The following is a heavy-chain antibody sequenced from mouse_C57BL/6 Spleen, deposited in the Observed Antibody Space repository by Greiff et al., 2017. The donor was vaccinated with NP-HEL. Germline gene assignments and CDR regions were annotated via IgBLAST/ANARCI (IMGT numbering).Heavy chain of an antibody. CDR3: ARSYYYGSSCYAMDY. CDR1: GYSFTGYY. D-gene: IGHD1-1*01. V-gene: IGHV1-42*01. CDR2: INPSTGGT. Sequence: VHVKQSGPELVKPGASVKISCKASGYSFTGYYMNWVKQSPEKSLEWIGEINPSTGGTTYNQKFKAKATLTVDKSSSTAYMQLKSLTSEDSAVYYCARSYYYGSSCYAMDYWGQGTSVTVSS. J-gene: IGHJ4*01.